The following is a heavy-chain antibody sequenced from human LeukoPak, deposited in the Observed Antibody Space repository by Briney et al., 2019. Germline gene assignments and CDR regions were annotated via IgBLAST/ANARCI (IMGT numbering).Heavy chain of an antibody. J-gene: IGHJ4*02. CDR3: AKDPDRALVRDVDY. Sequence: GGSLRLSCAASGFTFSSYAMSWVRQAPGKGLEWVSAISGSGGGTYYADSVKGRFTISRDNSKNTLYLQMNSLRAEDTAVYYCAKDPDRALVRDVDYWGQGTLVTVSS. CDR2: ISGSGGGT. CDR1: GFTFSSYA. V-gene: IGHV3-23*01. D-gene: IGHD5-18*01.